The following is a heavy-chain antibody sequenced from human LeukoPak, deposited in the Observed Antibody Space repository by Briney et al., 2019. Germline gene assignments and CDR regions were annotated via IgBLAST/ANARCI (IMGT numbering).Heavy chain of an antibody. CDR3: VRLGELSALL. D-gene: IGHD3-16*02. CDR1: GYSFTSYW. J-gene: IGHJ3*01. V-gene: IGHV5-10-1*01. Sequence: GESLRISCKGSGYSFTSYWISWVRQMPGEGLEWMGRIDPSDSYTNYSPSFQGHFTISADKSISTAYLQWSSLKASDTAMYYCVRLGELSALLWGQGTMVTVSS. CDR2: IDPSDSYT.